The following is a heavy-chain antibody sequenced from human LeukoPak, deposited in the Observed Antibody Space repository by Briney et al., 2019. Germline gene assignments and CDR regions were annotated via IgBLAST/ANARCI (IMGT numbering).Heavy chain of an antibody. J-gene: IGHJ6*03. CDR2: IKSKTDGGTT. V-gene: IGHV3-15*01. CDR3: TRADSSSWYAFYMDV. D-gene: IGHD6-13*01. Sequence: PGGSLRLSCAASGFTFSNAWMSWVRQAPGKGLEWVGRIKSKTDGGTTEYAASVKGRFTISRDDSKSIAYLQMNSLKTEDTAVYYCTRADSSSWYAFYMDVWGKGTTVTISS. CDR1: GFTFSNAW.